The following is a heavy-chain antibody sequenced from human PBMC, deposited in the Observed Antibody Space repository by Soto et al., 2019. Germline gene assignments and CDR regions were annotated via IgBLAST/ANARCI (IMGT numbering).Heavy chain of an antibody. CDR3: ARSQWLAGGAFMDV. CDR2: IYDSGRS. J-gene: IGHJ6*02. V-gene: IGHV4-59*01. D-gene: IGHD6-19*01. CDR1: GGSISFYY. Sequence: PSETLSLTDTVCGGSISFYYLSGIRQPLGTGLEWIGYIYDSGRSTYNPSLKSPVSISVDTSKKQFSLKLNSVTAADTAVYSCARSQWLAGGAFMDVWGQGTTVTV.